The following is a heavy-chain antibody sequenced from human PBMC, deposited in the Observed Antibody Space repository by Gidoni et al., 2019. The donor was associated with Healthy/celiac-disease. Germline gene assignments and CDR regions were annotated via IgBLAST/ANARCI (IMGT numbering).Heavy chain of an antibody. CDR2: ISSSSSYT. V-gene: IGHV3-11*06. J-gene: IGHJ4*02. CDR3: ARQDTAMVPYFDY. D-gene: IGHD5-18*01. CDR1: GFTFSDYY. Sequence: QVQLVESGGGLVKPGGSLRLSCAASGFTFSDYYMSWIRQAPGKGLEWVSYISSSSSYTNYADSVKGRFTISRDNAKNSLYLQMNSLRAEDTAVYYCARQDTAMVPYFDYWGQGTLVTVSS.